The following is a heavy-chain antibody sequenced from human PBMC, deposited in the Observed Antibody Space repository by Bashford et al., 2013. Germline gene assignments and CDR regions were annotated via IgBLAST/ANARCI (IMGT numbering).Heavy chain of an antibody. J-gene: IGHJ3*01. V-gene: IGHV3-7*03. CDR3: GKDPNGDYIGAFDF. D-gene: IGHD4-17*01. CDR2: IQEDGGVT. Sequence: VRQAPGKGLEWVANIQEDGGVTNYLDSVKGRFTISRDNAKNSLFLQMNSLRAEDTAIYYCGKDPNGDYIGAFDFWGQGTIVTVSS.